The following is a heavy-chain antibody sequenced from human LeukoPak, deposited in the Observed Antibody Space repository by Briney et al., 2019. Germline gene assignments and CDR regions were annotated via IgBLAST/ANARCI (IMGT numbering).Heavy chain of an antibody. D-gene: IGHD2-15*01. V-gene: IGHV3-48*03. CDR2: ISSSGSTI. CDR1: GFTFSSYE. CDR3: ARVGVVVFDY. J-gene: IGHJ4*02. Sequence: PGGSLRLSCAASGFTFSSYEMNWVRQAPGKGLEWVSYISSSGSTIYYADSVKGRFTISRDNAKNSLYLQMNSLRAEDTAVYYCARVGVVVFDYWGQGTLVTVSS.